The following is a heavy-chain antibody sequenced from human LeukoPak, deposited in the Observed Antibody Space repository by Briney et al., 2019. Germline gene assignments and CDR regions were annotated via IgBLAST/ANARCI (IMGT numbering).Heavy chain of an antibody. CDR2: ISSSSSYI. J-gene: IGHJ3*02. CDR3: ARSSGYAGGLAFDI. Sequence: GGSLRLSCAASGFTFSSYSMNWVRQAPGKGLEWVSSISSSSSYIYYADSVKGRFTIPRDNAKNSLYLQMNSLRAEDTAVYYCARSSGYAGGLAFDIWGQGTMVTVSS. V-gene: IGHV3-21*01. D-gene: IGHD6-19*01. CDR1: GFTFSSYS.